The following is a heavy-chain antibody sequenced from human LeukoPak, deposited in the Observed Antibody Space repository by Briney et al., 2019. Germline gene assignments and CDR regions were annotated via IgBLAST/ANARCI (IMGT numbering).Heavy chain of an antibody. CDR2: IYSGGST. D-gene: IGHD3-3*01. J-gene: IGHJ4*02. CDR3: ARGITIFGVVGYFDY. Sequence: GGSLRLSCAASGFTVSSNYMSWVRQAPGKGLEWVSVIYSGGSTYYADSVKGRFTISRDNSKNTLYLQMNSLRAEDTAVYYCARGITIFGVVGYFDYWGQGTLVTVSS. V-gene: IGHV3-66*01. CDR1: GFTVSSNY.